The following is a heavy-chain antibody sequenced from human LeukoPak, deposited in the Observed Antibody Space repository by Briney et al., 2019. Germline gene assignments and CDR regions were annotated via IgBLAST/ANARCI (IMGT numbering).Heavy chain of an antibody. V-gene: IGHV1-2*02. CDR3: ARGSSSCDY. D-gene: IGHD2-15*01. Sequence: ASVKVSCKASGYTFTGYYIHWVRQAPGQRLEWRGWMNPNIGGTNYAQKFQGRVTMTRDTSISTAYMELSRLRSDDTAVYYCARGSSSCDYWGQGTLVTVSS. J-gene: IGHJ4*02. CDR1: GYTFTGYY. CDR2: MNPNIGGT.